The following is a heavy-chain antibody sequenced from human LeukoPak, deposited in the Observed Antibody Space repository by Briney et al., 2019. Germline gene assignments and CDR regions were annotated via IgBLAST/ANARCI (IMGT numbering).Heavy chain of an antibody. Sequence: PSETLSLTCSVSGGSISSYSWNWVQQPAGKGLEWVGRFYTSGTNNYNTSLKSRVTMSIETSKNQVSLKMRSVTAADTAVYYCARTAVTLDWYFDLWGRGTLVSVSS. CDR1: GGSISSYS. CDR3: ARTAVTLDWYFDL. J-gene: IGHJ2*01. D-gene: IGHD4-23*01. CDR2: FYTSGTN. V-gene: IGHV4-4*07.